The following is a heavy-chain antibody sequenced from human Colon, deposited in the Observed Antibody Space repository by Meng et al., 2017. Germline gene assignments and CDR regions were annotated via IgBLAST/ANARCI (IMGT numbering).Heavy chain of an antibody. Sequence: SETLSLTCTVSGGSISSSSYYWGWIRQPPGKGLEWIGSIYYSGSTYYNQSLKSRVTISVDTSKNQFSLKLSSVTAADTAVYYCARSLTITFGGVIALGYWGQGTLVTVSS. CDR1: GGSISSSSYY. J-gene: IGHJ4*02. D-gene: IGHD3-16*02. CDR2: IYYSGST. V-gene: IGHV4-39*07. CDR3: ARSLTITFGGVIALGY.